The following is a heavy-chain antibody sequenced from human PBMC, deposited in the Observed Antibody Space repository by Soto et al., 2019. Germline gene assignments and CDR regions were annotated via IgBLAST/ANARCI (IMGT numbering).Heavy chain of an antibody. D-gene: IGHD3-9*01. V-gene: IGHV3-30*18. Sequence: QVQLVESGGGVVQPGRSLRLSCAASGFTFSSYGMHWVRQAPGKGLEWVAVISYDGSNKYYADSVKGRFTISRDNSKNTQYLQMKCLRAEGTAVYYCAKVDVLRYFDWLFYYYGMDVWGQGTTFTVSS. CDR3: AKVDVLRYFDWLFYYYGMDV. J-gene: IGHJ6*02. CDR2: ISYDGSNK. CDR1: GFTFSSYG.